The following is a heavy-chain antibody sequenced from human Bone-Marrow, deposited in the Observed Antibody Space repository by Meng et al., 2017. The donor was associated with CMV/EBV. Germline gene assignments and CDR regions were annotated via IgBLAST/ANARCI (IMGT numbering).Heavy chain of an antibody. CDR2: IHYSGST. V-gene: IGHV4-59*01. D-gene: IGHD3-10*01. CDR1: GGSITGYY. Sequence: SETLSLTCTVSGGSITGYYWSWIRQPPGKGLEWIGYIHYSGSTSYTPSLKSRVTISVDTSKKQFSLKLSSVTTADTAVYYCARDRRYGSGTFMDVWGQGTTVTVSS. J-gene: IGHJ6*02. CDR3: ARDRRYGSGTFMDV.